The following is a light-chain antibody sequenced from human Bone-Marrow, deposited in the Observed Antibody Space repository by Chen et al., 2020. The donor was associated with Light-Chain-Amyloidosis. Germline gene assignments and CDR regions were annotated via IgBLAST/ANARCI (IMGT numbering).Light chain of an antibody. J-gene: IGLJ2*01. CDR3: QSANSSGTDEVI. V-gene: IGLV3-25*02. CDR1: VLPTQF. CDR2: RDT. Sequence: SYELTQPPSVSVSPGQTARITCSGDVLPTQFAYWYQQKPGQAPVLVIHRDTERPSGISERFCCSSSGTTATLTISGVQAEEEADYHCQSANSSGTDEVIFGGGTKLTVL.